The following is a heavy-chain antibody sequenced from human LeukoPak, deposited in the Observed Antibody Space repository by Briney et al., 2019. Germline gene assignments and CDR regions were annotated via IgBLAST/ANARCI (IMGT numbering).Heavy chain of an antibody. CDR1: GYTFTSYG. D-gene: IGHD1-7*01. J-gene: IGHJ5*02. Sequence: GASVKVSCKASGYTFTSYGISWVRQAPGQGLEWRGWISAYNGNTNYAQKLQGRVTMTTDTSTSTAYMELRSLRSDDTAVYYCARDPYRYNWNSRWFDPWGQGTLVTVSS. V-gene: IGHV1-18*01. CDR2: ISAYNGNT. CDR3: ARDPYRYNWNSRWFDP.